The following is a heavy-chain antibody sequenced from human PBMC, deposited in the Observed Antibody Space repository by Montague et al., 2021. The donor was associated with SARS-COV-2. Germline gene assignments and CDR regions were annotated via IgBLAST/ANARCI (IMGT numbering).Heavy chain of an antibody. CDR2: ISDSGST. J-gene: IGHJ4*02. V-gene: IGHV4-59*08. CDR1: GYSISNYY. Sequence: ETLSLTCTVSGYSISNYYWSWIRQPPGKGLEGIGYISDSGSTNYNPALTSRVTMSVDTSKNQFSRKVNSVTPADTAVYYCARHYSATLPAVYWGQGTLVTVSS. D-gene: IGHD2-15*01. CDR3: ARHYSATLPAVY.